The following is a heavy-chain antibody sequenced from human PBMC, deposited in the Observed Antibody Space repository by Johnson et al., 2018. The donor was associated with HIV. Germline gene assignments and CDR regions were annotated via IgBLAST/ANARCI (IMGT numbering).Heavy chain of an antibody. CDR3: AKRVPSKQLVDAFDI. CDR1: GFTFSTYG. Sequence: QVQLVESGGGVVQPGRSLRLSCAASGFTFSTYGMHWVRQAPGKGLEWVAVMWYDGSNKYYADSVKGRFTISRDNSKNTLYLQMNSLRAEDTAVYYCAKRVPSKQLVDAFDIWGQGTTVTVSS. CDR2: MWYDGSNK. D-gene: IGHD6-6*01. V-gene: IGHV3-33*06. J-gene: IGHJ3*02.